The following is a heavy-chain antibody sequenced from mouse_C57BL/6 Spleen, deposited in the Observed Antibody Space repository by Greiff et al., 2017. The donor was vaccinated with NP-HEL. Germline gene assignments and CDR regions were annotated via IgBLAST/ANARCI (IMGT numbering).Heavy chain of an antibody. V-gene: IGHV1-59*01. Sequence: VQLQQPGAELVRPGTSVKLSCKASGYTFTSYWMHWVKQRPGQGLEWIGVIDPSDSYTNYNQKFKGKATLTVDTSSSTAYMQLSSLTSEDSAGYYCARGGPSGDYWGQGTTLTVSS. J-gene: IGHJ2*01. CDR2: IDPSDSYT. D-gene: IGHD3-1*01. CDR3: ARGGPSGDY. CDR1: GYTFTSYW.